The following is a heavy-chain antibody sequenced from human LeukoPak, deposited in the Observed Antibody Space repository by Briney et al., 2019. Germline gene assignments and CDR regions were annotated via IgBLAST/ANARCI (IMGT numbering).Heavy chain of an antibody. CDR1: DYSVGSAYY. D-gene: IGHD1-1*01. CDR2: IYYRGNT. V-gene: IGHV4-38-2*01. J-gene: IGHJ4*02. Sequence: PSETLSLTCAVSDYSVGSAYYWGWIRQPPGKGLEWIGNIYYRGNTYYNPSLKGRVTISIDTSNNQFFLKLTSVTAADTAAYYCAKSFNWNTEYYFDYWGQGILVTVSS. CDR3: AKSFNWNTEYYFDY.